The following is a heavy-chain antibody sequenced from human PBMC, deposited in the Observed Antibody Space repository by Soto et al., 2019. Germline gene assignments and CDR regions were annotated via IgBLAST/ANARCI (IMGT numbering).Heavy chain of an antibody. J-gene: IGHJ6*02. D-gene: IGHD3-3*01. CDR1: GGTFSGYA. CDR3: ARDRGGYDFWSGYHTPGYYGMDV. CDR2: IIPIFGTA. V-gene: IGHV1-69*13. Sequence: RASVKVSCKASGGTFSGYAISWVRQAPGQGLEWMGGIIPIFGTANYAQKFQGRVTITADESTSTAYMELSSLRSEDTAVYYCARDRGGYDFWSGYHTPGYYGMDVWGQGTTVTVSS.